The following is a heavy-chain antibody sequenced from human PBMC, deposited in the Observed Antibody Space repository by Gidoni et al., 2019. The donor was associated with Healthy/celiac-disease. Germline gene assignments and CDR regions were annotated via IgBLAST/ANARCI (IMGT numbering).Heavy chain of an antibody. CDR3: ATTGYSSSWYE. CDR2: ISINSVYI. Sequence: VQLVESGGGLVKPGGSLRLSCAASGFTFISYSMNWVRQAPGKGLVSVSSISINSVYIYYADSVKGRCTISRDNAKNALYLQMNSLRAEDRAVYYCATTGYSSSWYEWGQGTLVTVSS. V-gene: IGHV3-21*01. J-gene: IGHJ4*02. CDR1: GFTFISYS. D-gene: IGHD6-13*01.